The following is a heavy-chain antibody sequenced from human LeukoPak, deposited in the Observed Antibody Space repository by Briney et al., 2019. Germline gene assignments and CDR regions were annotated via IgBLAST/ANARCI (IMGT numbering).Heavy chain of an antibody. V-gene: IGHV3-30-3*01. Sequence: PGGSLRLSCAASGFTFSSYTMHWVRQAPGKGLEWVAVISYGGSNKYYADSVKGRFTISRDNSKNTLYLQMNSLRAEDTAVYYCARDPDYYDSSGYYYYWGQGTLVTVSS. D-gene: IGHD3-22*01. J-gene: IGHJ4*02. CDR1: GFTFSSYT. CDR2: ISYGGSNK. CDR3: ARDPDYYDSSGYYYY.